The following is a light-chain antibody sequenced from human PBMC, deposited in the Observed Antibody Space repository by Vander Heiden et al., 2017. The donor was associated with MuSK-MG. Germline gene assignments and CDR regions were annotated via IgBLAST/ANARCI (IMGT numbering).Light chain of an antibody. CDR2: DVS. Sequence: QSALTQPAAVSGSPGQSITIACTGTTSDVGASYNYVSWYQQYPGKAPKLMIYDVSNRPSGVSSRFSGSKPGNAASLTISGLQAEDEADYYCCSYTTSDTSVFGTGTKVTVL. V-gene: IGLV2-14*03. J-gene: IGLJ1*01. CDR3: CSYTTSDTSV. CDR1: TSDVGASYNY.